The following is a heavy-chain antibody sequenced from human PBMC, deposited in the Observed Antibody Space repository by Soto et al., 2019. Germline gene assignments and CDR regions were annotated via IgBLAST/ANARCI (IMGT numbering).Heavy chain of an antibody. CDR1: GFTFRSYG. D-gene: IGHD1-26*01. Sequence: GGSLRLSCAVSGFTFRSYGIHWVRQAPGKGLEWVALISYDGGNEKYTESVKDRFTISRDDSHNVAYLQMSSLRTEDTAMYYCAKDRYSGTYPTDFDYWGQGSLVTVSS. V-gene: IGHV3-30*18. J-gene: IGHJ4*02. CDR3: AKDRYSGTYPTDFDY. CDR2: ISYDGGNE.